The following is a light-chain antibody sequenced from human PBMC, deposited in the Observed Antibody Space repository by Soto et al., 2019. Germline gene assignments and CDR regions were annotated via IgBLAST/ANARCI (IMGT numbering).Light chain of an antibody. CDR2: GAS. Sequence: EIVLTQSPCTLSSSPGEGATLSCRASQSISTNFLGWYQQKPGQAPRLLIYGASTRATGIPARFSGSGSGTDFTLTISSLEPDDFAVYYCQQYGSTSWTFGQGTKVEIK. CDR3: QQYGSTSWT. V-gene: IGKV3-20*01. J-gene: IGKJ1*01. CDR1: QSISTNF.